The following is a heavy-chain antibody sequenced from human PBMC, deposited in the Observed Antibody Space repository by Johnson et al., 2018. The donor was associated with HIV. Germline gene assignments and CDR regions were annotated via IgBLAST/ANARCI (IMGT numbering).Heavy chain of an antibody. Sequence: EVQLVESGGGLVQPGGSLRLSCAASGFTVSINYMSWVRQAPGKGLAWVSVIYSGDSTTYADSVKGRFTISRNNAKNTLYLQMNSLRAEDTALYYCARVGPGHAFDIWGQGTMVTVSS. V-gene: IGHV3-66*01. CDR2: IYSGDST. CDR1: GFTVSINY. J-gene: IGHJ3*02. CDR3: ARVGPGHAFDI.